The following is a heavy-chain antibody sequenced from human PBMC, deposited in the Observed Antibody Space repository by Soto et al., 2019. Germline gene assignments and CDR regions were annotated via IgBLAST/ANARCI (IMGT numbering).Heavy chain of an antibody. CDR2: ISYDGRNK. Sequence: QVQLVESGGGVVQPGRSLRLSCVVSGFSLSRYVMHWVRQAPGKGLEWVADISYDGRNKDYADSVKGRLTISRDNTKNTVYLQKNSLRAEDTAVYYCARDQTSGDSPFGMDVWGQGTTVTVSS. V-gene: IGHV3-30*04. CDR3: ARDQTSGDSPFGMDV. CDR1: GFSLSRYV. D-gene: IGHD4-17*01. J-gene: IGHJ6*02.